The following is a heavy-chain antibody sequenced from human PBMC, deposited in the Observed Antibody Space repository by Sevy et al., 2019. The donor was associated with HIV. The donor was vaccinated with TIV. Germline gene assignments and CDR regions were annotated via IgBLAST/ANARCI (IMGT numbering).Heavy chain of an antibody. D-gene: IGHD2-2*01. V-gene: IGHV3-21*01. CDR3: ARDWLPADLYGIDV. CDR1: GFTFSSYN. Sequence: GGSLRLSCAASGFTFSSYNMNWVRQAPGKGLEWVSSITASANYIYYADSVKGRFTNSRDNAKKSLYLQMNSLRAEDTAVYYWARDWLPADLYGIDVWGQGTTVTVSS. J-gene: IGHJ6*02. CDR2: ITASANYI.